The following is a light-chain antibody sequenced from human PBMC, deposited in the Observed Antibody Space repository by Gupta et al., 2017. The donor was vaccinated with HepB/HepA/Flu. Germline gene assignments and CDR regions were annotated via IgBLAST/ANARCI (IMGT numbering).Light chain of an antibody. CDR2: GVN. CDR3: SSYTGSSVLWV. Sequence: HSALPQPASVSGSPAQSITISCTETIRDVGTYDYVSWYQQHPDKAPKLMIYGVNSRPSGVSNRCSGSKSGNTASLTISGLQAEDEADYYCSSYTGSSVLWVFGGGTKLTVL. V-gene: IGLV2-14*03. CDR1: IRDVGTYDY. J-gene: IGLJ3*02.